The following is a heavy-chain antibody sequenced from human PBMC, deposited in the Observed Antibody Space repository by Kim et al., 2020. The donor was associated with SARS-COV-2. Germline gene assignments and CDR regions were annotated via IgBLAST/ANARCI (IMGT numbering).Heavy chain of an antibody. V-gene: IGHV1-69*01. Sequence: GTANYEQKFQGRVTITADESTSTAYMELSSLRSEDTAVYYCARDLNQGLYWGQGTLVTVSS. CDR2: GTA. J-gene: IGHJ4*02. CDR3: ARDLNQGLY.